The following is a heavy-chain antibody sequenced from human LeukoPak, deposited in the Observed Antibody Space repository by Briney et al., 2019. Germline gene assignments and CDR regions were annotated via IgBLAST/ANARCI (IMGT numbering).Heavy chain of an antibody. Sequence: GGSLRLSCAASGFTFSSYAMHWVRQAPGKGLEWVAVISYDGSNKYYADPVKGRFTISRDNSKNTLYLQMNSLRAEDTAVYYCARDYGDNVGYYYYGMDVWGQGTTVTVSS. CDR1: GFTFSSYA. CDR2: ISYDGSNK. J-gene: IGHJ6*02. CDR3: ARDYGDNVGYYYYGMDV. V-gene: IGHV3-30-3*01. D-gene: IGHD4-17*01.